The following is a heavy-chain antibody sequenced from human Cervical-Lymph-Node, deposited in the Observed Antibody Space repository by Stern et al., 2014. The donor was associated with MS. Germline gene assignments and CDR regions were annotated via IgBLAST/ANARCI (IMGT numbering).Heavy chain of an antibody. J-gene: IGHJ4*02. CDR1: GDSISSYTHY. CDR2: VYYSGAT. Sequence: QLQLQESGPGLVKPSETLSLTCAVSGDSISSYTHYWAWIRQPPGKGLEWIGSVYYSGATYYNPYLKSQVNISVDTSKNHFSLGLNSVTAADTAVYYCAKHACTGAACPFDLWGQGTLVTVSS. D-gene: IGHD2-8*02. CDR3: AKHACTGAACPFDL. V-gene: IGHV4-39*01.